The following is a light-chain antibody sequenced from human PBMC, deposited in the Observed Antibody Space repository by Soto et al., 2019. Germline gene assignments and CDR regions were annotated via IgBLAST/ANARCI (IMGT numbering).Light chain of an antibody. CDR1: QSISSY. CDR2: AAS. Sequence: DIQMTQSPSSLSASVGDRVTITCRASQSISSYLNWYQQKPGKAPKVLIYAASSLQSGIPSRFSGSGSGTDFTLTISSLQPEDFTTYYCQQTNIIPWTFVQGTKLDIK. J-gene: IGKJ1*01. V-gene: IGKV1-39*01. CDR3: QQTNIIPWT.